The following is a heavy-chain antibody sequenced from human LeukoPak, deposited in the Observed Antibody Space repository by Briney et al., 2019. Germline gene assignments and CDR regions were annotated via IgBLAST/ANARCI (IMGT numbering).Heavy chain of an antibody. CDR1: GFTFSNAW. V-gene: IGHV3-66*02. D-gene: IGHD1-26*01. Sequence: GGSLRLSCAASGFTFSNAWMSWVRQAPGKRLEWVSVIYSGGSTYYADSVKGRFTISRDNSKNTLYLQMNSLRAEDTAVYYCARDSGPDAFDIWGQGTMVTVSS. CDR3: ARDSGPDAFDI. J-gene: IGHJ3*02. CDR2: IYSGGST.